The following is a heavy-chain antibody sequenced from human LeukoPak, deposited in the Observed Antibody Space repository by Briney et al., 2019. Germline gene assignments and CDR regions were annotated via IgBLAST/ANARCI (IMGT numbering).Heavy chain of an antibody. CDR1: GFTFSSYA. J-gene: IGHJ4*02. D-gene: IGHD3-3*01. CDR3: AKDATYCDFWSGYYDPQAAYYFDY. V-gene: IGHV3-23*01. Sequence: GGSLRLSCAASGFTFSSYAMSWVRQAPGKGREWVSAISGSGGSTYYADSVKGRFTISRDNSKNTLYLQMNSLRAEDTAVYYCAKDATYCDFWSGYYDPQAAYYFDYWGQGTLVTVSS. CDR2: ISGSGGST.